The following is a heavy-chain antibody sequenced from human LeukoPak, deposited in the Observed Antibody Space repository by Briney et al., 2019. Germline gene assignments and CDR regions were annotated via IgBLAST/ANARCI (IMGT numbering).Heavy chain of an antibody. Sequence: ASVKVSCKASGGTFSSYAISWVRQAPGQGLEWMGGIIPIFGTANYAQKFQGRVTITTDESTSTAYMELSSLRSEDTAVYYCAREYGPPGYSSGLGWFDPWGQGTLVTVSS. CDR3: AREYGPPGYSSGLGWFDP. D-gene: IGHD6-19*01. V-gene: IGHV1-69*05. CDR1: GGTFSSYA. J-gene: IGHJ5*02. CDR2: IIPIFGTA.